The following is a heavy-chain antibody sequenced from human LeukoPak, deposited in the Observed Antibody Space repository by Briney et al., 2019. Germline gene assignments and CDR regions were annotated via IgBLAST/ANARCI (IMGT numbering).Heavy chain of an antibody. Sequence: PGGSPRLSCAASGFTFSSYSMNWVRQAPGKGLEWVSSISSSSSYIYYADSVKGRFTISRDNAKNSLYLQMNSLRAEDTAVYYCARVIAPQDYYDSSPNFDYWGQGTLVTVSS. J-gene: IGHJ4*02. CDR3: ARVIAPQDYYDSSPNFDY. V-gene: IGHV3-21*01. CDR2: ISSSSSYI. CDR1: GFTFSSYS. D-gene: IGHD3-22*01.